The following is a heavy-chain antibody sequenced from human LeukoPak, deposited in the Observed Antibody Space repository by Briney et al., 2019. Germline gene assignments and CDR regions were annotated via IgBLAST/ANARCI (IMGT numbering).Heavy chain of an antibody. CDR1: AGSISSYY. CDR3: ARAFVDTAMGHYYYYGMDV. J-gene: IGHJ6*02. Sequence: SATLSLTCTVSAGSISSYYWSWIRQPPGKGLVWIRYIYYSGSTNNNPSLKSRVTISVDTSKNQFSLKLSSVTAADTAVYYCARAFVDTAMGHYYYYGMDVWGQGTTVTVS. V-gene: IGHV4-59*01. D-gene: IGHD5-18*01. CDR2: IYYSGST.